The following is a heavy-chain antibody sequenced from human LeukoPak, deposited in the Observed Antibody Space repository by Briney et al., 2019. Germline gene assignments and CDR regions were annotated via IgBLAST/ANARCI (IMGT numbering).Heavy chain of an antibody. CDR2: INHSGST. J-gene: IGHJ4*02. D-gene: IGHD3-22*01. V-gene: IGHV4-61*02. Sequence: PSQTLSLTCTVSGGSISSGSYYWSWIRQPAGKGLEWIGGINHSGSTNYNPSLKSRVTISVDTSKNQFSLKLSSVTAADTAVYYCARPYDSSGYWGQGTLVTVSS. CDR3: ARPYDSSGY. CDR1: GGSISSGSYY.